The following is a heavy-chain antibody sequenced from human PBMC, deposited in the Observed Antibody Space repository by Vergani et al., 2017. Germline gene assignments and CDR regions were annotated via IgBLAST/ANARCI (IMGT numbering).Heavy chain of an antibody. Sequence: EVQLVESGGGLVQPGRSLRLSCAASGFTFDDYAMHWVRQAPGKGLEWVSGISWNSGSIGYADSVKGRFTISRDNAKNSLYLQMNSLRAEDMALYYCAKDMGRYDYGPLDYWGQGTLVTVSS. CDR2: ISWNSGSI. V-gene: IGHV3-9*03. J-gene: IGHJ4*02. CDR3: AKDMGRYDYGPLDY. CDR1: GFTFDDYA. D-gene: IGHD5-12*01.